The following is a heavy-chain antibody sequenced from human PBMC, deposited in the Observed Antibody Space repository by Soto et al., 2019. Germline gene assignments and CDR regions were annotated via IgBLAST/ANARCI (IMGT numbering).Heavy chain of an antibody. CDR2: TSAYDGNT. CDR1: GYTFTSYG. CDR3: ARGMPAAGPPNYYYGMDV. J-gene: IGHJ6*02. V-gene: IGHV1-18*01. D-gene: IGHD6-13*01. Sequence: QVQLVQSGAEVKKPGASVKVSCKASGYTFTSYGISWVRQAPGQRLEWMGWTSAYDGNTNYAQKLQGSGTLTTDTSTRPACMELRSLGSNATTVYYCARGMPAAGPPNYYYGMDVWGRGTTVTVSS.